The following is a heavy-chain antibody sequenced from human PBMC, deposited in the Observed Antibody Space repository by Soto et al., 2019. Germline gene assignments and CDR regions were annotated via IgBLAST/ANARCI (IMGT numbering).Heavy chain of an antibody. CDR1: GYSFNRYW. J-gene: IGHJ6*01. V-gene: IGHV5-10-1*03. CDR2: IDPSDSYI. D-gene: IGHD6-6*01. Sequence: EVLLVQSGAEVKEPGDSLTISCQGSGYSFNRYWISWVRQVPGKGLEWMGRIDPSDSYINYSPSFEGHVTISADKSINTAYLQWSSLEASDTATYYCARRRDASSSYHFYFYGMDVW. CDR3: ARRRDASSSYHFYFYGMDV.